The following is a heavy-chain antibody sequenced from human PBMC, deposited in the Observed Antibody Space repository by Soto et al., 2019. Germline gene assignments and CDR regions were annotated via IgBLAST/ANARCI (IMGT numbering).Heavy chain of an antibody. CDR2: IIPISGTA. CDR1: GGTLTSYA. CDR3: AARPAEYSYGYFVY. D-gene: IGHD5-18*01. J-gene: IGHJ4*02. Sequence: QVQLVQYGAEVKKPGSSVKVSCKASGGTLTSYAISWVRQAPGQGPEWMGGIIPISGTAHYAQKFQGRVTITADESTSTAHMELSSRRFADTAVYYCAARPAEYSYGYFVYWGQGILVSVSS. V-gene: IGHV1-69*01.